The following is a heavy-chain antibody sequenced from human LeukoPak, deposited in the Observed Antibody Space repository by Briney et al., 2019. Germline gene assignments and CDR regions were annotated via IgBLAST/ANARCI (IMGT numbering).Heavy chain of an antibody. Sequence: SETLSLTCTVSGGSISSTLYYWGWIRQPPGKGLEWIASIYYSGNTHYNPSLKSRVTISVDTSKNQFSLRLTSVPAADTAIYYCVRHQLSTTPGEGPTFFDYWGQGTLVTVSS. J-gene: IGHJ4*02. CDR3: VRHQLSTTPGEGPTFFDY. V-gene: IGHV4-39*01. CDR1: GGSISSTLYY. D-gene: IGHD3-10*01. CDR2: IYYSGNT.